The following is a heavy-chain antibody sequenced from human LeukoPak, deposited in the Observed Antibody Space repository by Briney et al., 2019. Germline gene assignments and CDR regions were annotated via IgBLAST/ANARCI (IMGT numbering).Heavy chain of an antibody. CDR2: INPSGGST. D-gene: IGHD3-10*01. CDR3: AREQAVTMVRGVRYYYYYMDV. CDR1: GYTFTSYY. V-gene: IGHV1-46*01. Sequence: ASVKVSCKASGYTFTSYYMHWVRQAPGQGLEWMGIINPSGGSTSYAQKFQGRVTMTRDTSTSTVYMELSSLRSEDTAVYYCAREQAVTMVRGVRYYYYYMDVWGKGTTVTISS. J-gene: IGHJ6*03.